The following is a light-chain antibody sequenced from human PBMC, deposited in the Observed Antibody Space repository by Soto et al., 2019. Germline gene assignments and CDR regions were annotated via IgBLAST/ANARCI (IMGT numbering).Light chain of an antibody. CDR1: SSDVGSYDY. J-gene: IGLJ1*01. CDR3: SSYTSSSTLNV. CDR2: EVS. V-gene: IGLV2-14*01. Sequence: QSALTQPASVSGTPGQSITISCTGTSSDVGSYDYVSWYQHHPGKGPKLMIFEVSNRPSGVSNRFSGSKSGNTASLTISGLQAEDEADYYCSSYTSSSTLNVFGTGTKLTVL.